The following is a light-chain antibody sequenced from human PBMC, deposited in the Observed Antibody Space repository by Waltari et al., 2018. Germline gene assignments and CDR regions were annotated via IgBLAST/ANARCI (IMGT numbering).Light chain of an antibody. CDR2: QIS. CDR3: LQGLQTPIT. Sequence: DTVMTQTPLSLSVTLGQPASVSCRSSQSLVHGDGNTYLSWLHQRPGQPPRLLIYQISNRFSGVPDRFSGSGAETDFTLKISGVEAEDVGVYYCLQGLQTPITFGGGTKVEIK. J-gene: IGKJ4*01. CDR1: QSLVHGDGNTY. V-gene: IGKV2-24*01.